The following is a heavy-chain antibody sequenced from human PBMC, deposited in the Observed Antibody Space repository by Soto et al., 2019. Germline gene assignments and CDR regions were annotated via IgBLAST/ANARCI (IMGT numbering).Heavy chain of an antibody. Sequence: ASVKVSCKASGYTFTGYYMHWVRQAPGQGLEWMGWINPNSGGTNYAQKFQGWVTMTRDTSISTAYMELSRLRSDDTAVYYCARGYRSCNVGFDYWGKGTLVTVSS. D-gene: IGHD1-26*01. CDR2: INPNSGGT. CDR1: GYTFTGYY. V-gene: IGHV1-2*04. J-gene: IGHJ4*02. CDR3: ARGYRSCNVGFDY.